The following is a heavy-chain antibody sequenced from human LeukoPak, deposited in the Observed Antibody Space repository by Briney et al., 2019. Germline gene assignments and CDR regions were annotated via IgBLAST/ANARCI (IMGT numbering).Heavy chain of an antibody. Sequence: PSETLSLTCIVSGGSTSGGNYYWGWIRRPPGKGLEWIGGISSSGNTYYNPSLKSRITISVDTSKNHFSLKLSSVTAADTAVYYCARLGAGPTYYDFWSGYSSIYFDYWGQGTLVTVSS. V-gene: IGHV4-39*02. CDR1: GGSTSGGNYY. J-gene: IGHJ4*02. D-gene: IGHD3-3*01. CDR3: ARLGAGPTYYDFWSGYSSIYFDY. CDR2: ISSSGNT.